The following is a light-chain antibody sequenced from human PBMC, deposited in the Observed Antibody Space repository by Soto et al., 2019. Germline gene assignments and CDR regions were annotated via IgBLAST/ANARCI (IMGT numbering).Light chain of an antibody. CDR3: QQYNSEAT. CDR2: AAS. Sequence: DIQMTQSPSSLSASIGDRVTITCRASQAIRNDLGWYQQKPGKDPKRLIYAASSLQSGVPSRFSGSGSGTEFTLTISSLQPDDFATYYCQQYNSEATFGQGTKVDIK. J-gene: IGKJ1*01. CDR1: QAIRND. V-gene: IGKV1-17*01.